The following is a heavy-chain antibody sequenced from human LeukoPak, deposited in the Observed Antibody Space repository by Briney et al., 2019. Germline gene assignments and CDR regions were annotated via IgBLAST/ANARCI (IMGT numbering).Heavy chain of an antibody. J-gene: IGHJ4*02. CDR3: ARNENSGWGYFDY. Sequence: GGSLRLSCAASGFTFSSYAMHWVRQAPGKGLEWVSVIGGSNGITFYVGSVKGRFTISRDNSKDTLYLQMNSLRAEDTAVYYCARNENSGWGYFDYWGQGTLVTVSS. CDR1: GFTFSSYA. V-gene: IGHV3-23*01. CDR2: IGGSNGIT. D-gene: IGHD5-12*01.